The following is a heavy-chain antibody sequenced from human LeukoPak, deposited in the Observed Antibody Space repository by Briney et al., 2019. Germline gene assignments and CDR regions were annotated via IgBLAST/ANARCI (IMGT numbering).Heavy chain of an antibody. V-gene: IGHV4-59*08. Sequence: PSETLSLTCTVPGGPISSYYWSWTRQPPGKGLEWTGYIYFSGSTDYNPPPKSRVTITVDTSKNQFSLKLSSVTAADTAVYYCARSEYSSSSGHFDYWGQGPLVTVSS. CDR3: ARSEYSSSSGHFDY. CDR2: IYFSGST. J-gene: IGHJ4*02. D-gene: IGHD6-6*01. CDR1: GGPISSYY.